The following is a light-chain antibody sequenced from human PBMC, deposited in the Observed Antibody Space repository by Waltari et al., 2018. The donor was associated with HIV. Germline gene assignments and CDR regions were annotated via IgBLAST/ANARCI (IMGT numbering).Light chain of an antibody. CDR1: SPNIGNNL. Sequence: QSILAQPHSVSATPAQSVTISCSVDSPNIGNNLISWYQQVPGAAPKLLIFDNSKRSSEIPDRFSASKSDTSGTLDIAGLQTGDEGDYYCGTWDSNLRNWVFGGGTKLTVL. J-gene: IGLJ3*02. CDR2: DNS. CDR3: GTWDSNLRNWV. V-gene: IGLV1-51*01.